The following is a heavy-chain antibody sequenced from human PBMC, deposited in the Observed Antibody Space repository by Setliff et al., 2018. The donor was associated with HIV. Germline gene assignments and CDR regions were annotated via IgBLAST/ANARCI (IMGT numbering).Heavy chain of an antibody. D-gene: IGHD3-3*01. J-gene: IGHJ6*03. V-gene: IGHV3-23*01. CDR1: GFAFSSYA. Sequence: GGSLRLSCAVSGFAFSSYAMSWVRQAPGKGLEWVSAISGSGGTTNYADSVKGRFTISRDNSKNTLYLQMNSLRADDTAVHYCAKGSGKITIYYYYMDVWGKGTTVTVSS. CDR2: ISGSGGTT. CDR3: AKGSGKITIYYYYMDV.